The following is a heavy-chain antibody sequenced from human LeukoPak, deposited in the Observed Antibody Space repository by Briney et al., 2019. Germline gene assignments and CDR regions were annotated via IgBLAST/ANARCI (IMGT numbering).Heavy chain of an antibody. D-gene: IGHD4-17*01. V-gene: IGHV4-38-2*02. CDR3: ARIEVYGDYFDY. CDR1: GGSISSYY. Sequence: SETLSLTCTVSGGSISSYYWGWIRQPPGKGLEWIGSIYHSGSTYYNPSLKSRVTISVDTSKNQFSLKLSSVTAADTAVYYCARIEVYGDYFDYWGQGTLVTVSS. J-gene: IGHJ4*02. CDR2: IYHSGST.